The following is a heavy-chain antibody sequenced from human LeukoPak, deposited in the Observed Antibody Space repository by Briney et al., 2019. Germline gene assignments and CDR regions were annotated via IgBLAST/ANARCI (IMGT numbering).Heavy chain of an antibody. V-gene: IGHV4-59*01. Sequence: PSETLSLTCSVSGDSINSNYWSWMRQPPGKGLEWIGYIYNGGSTNYNPSLKSRVSMSVDTSKNQFSLNLSSVTAADTAVYHCARLLAGCPGGRCRAHFDYWGQGTLVTVSS. CDR3: ARLLAGCPGGRCRAHFDY. CDR1: GDSINSNY. J-gene: IGHJ4*02. CDR2: IYNGGST. D-gene: IGHD2-15*01.